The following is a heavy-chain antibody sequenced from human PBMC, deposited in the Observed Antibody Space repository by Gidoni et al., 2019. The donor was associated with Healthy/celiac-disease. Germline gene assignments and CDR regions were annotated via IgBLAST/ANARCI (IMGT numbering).Heavy chain of an antibody. D-gene: IGHD3-10*01. CDR3: AKSNVLLWFGELTDAFDI. J-gene: IGHJ3*02. CDR2: ISGSGGST. CDR1: GFTFRSYA. Sequence: EVQLLESGGGLVQPGGSLRLSCAASGFTFRSYAMSWVRQAPGKGLEWVSAISGSGGSTYYADSVKGRFTISRDNSKNTLYLQMNSLRAEDTAVYYCAKSNVLLWFGELTDAFDIWGQGTMVTVSS. V-gene: IGHV3-23*01.